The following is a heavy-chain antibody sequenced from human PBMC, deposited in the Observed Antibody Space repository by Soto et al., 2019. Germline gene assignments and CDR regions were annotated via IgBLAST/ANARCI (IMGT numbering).Heavy chain of an antibody. CDR3: AREIERLLGY. CDR1: EFSFDDYA. J-gene: IGHJ4*02. V-gene: IGHV3-23*01. D-gene: IGHD3-3*01. CDR2: ITYTGVNT. Sequence: PGGSLRLSCAASEFSFDDYAMSWVRQAPGKGLEWVSSITYTGVNTYYVDSVKGRFTISRDNSKNTLYLQMNSLRADDTAVYYCAREIERLLGYWGQGTLVTVSS.